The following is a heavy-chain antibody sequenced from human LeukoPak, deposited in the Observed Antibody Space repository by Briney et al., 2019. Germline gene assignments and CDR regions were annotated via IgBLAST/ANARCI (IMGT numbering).Heavy chain of an antibody. CDR3: ARPMPYCSSTSCLDY. Sequence: ASVKVSCKASGYTFTSYYMHWVRQAPEQGLEWMGIINPSGGSTSYAQKFQGRVTMTRDTSTSTVYMELSSLRSEDTAVYYCARPMPYCSSTSCLDYWGQGTLVTVSS. V-gene: IGHV1-46*01. J-gene: IGHJ4*02. CDR1: GYTFTSYY. CDR2: INPSGGST. D-gene: IGHD2-2*01.